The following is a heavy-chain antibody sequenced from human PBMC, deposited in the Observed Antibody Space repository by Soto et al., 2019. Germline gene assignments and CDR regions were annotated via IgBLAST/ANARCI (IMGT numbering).Heavy chain of an antibody. CDR2: SNNAGGNP. CDR3: ARAKVVPATIGTTHVFVI. V-gene: IGHV3-74*01. CDR1: GFSFSSYW. D-gene: IGHD2-2*01. J-gene: IGHJ3*02. Sequence: EVQLVESGGGVVQPGGSLRHSCAASGFSFSSYWMHWVRQAPGKGQVWVSPSNNAGGNPDYADSVRGRFTIARDNAKNMVCMQRNSLRADDTATYYCARAKVVPATIGTTHVFVIWGEGTLVGVSS.